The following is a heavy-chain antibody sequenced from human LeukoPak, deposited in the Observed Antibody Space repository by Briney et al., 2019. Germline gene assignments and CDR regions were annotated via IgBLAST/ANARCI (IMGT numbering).Heavy chain of an antibody. V-gene: IGHV3-53*01. CDR2: IYSGGST. D-gene: IGHD3-16*02. J-gene: IGHJ4*02. CDR1: GFTDSSNY. CDR3: ARVMITFGGVIVGFDY. Sequence: GGSLRLSCAASGFTDSSNYMSWVRQAPGKGLEWVSDIYSGGSTYYADSVKGRFTISSDNSKNTLYLQMNSLRAEDTAVYYCARVMITFGGVIVGFDYWGQGTLVTVSS.